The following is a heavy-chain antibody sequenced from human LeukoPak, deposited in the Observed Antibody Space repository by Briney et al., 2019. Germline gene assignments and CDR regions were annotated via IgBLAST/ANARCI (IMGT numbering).Heavy chain of an antibody. Sequence: PSETLSLTCTVSGDSISSGDYYWTWIRQHPGKGLEWIGCIYYSGSTYYNLPLKSRVIISADTSKNHFSLKLSSVTAADTAVYYCARVREATIAPFFDYWGQGILVTVSS. J-gene: IGHJ4*02. CDR2: IYYSGST. D-gene: IGHD6-13*01. CDR3: ARVREATIAPFFDY. CDR1: GDSISSGDYY. V-gene: IGHV4-31*03.